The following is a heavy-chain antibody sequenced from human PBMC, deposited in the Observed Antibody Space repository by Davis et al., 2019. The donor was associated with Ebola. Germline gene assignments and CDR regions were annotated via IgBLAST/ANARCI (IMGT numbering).Heavy chain of an antibody. Sequence: KVSCKGSGYSFTSYWIGWVRQMPGKGLEWMGIIYPGDSDTRYSPSFQGQVTISADKSISTAYLQWSSLKASDTAMYYCARRAAAAGHDFDYWGQGTLVTVAS. J-gene: IGHJ4*02. CDR1: GYSFTSYW. V-gene: IGHV5-51*01. CDR3: ARRAAAAGHDFDY. CDR2: IYPGDSDT. D-gene: IGHD6-13*01.